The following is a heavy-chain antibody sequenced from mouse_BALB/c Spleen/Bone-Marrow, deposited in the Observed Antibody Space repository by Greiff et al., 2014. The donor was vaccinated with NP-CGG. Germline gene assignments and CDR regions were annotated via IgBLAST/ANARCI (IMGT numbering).Heavy chain of an antibody. Sequence: VHVKQSGAELVMPGASVKMSCKASGYTFTDYWMHWVKQRPGQGLEWIGAIDTSDSYTSYNQKFKGKATLTVDESSSTAYMQLSSLTSEDSAVYYCARTGYDYYFDYWGQGTTLTVSS. V-gene: IGHV1-69*01. CDR2: IDTSDSYT. CDR1: GYTFTDYW. D-gene: IGHD2-4*01. CDR3: ARTGYDYYFDY. J-gene: IGHJ2*01.